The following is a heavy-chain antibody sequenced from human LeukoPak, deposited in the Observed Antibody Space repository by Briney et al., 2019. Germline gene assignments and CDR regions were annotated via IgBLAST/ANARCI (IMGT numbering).Heavy chain of an antibody. CDR3: AKDSGSGSYYNYYYYGMDV. CDR1: GVTFSSYA. V-gene: IGHV3-23*01. CDR2: ISGSGGST. Sequence: PGGSLRLSCAASGVTFSSYAMRWVRQAPGKGREWGSAISGSGGSTYYADSVKGRFTISRDNSKNTLYLQMNSLRAEDTAVYYCAKDSGSGSYYNYYYYGMDVWGQGTTVTVSS. D-gene: IGHD3-10*01. J-gene: IGHJ6*02.